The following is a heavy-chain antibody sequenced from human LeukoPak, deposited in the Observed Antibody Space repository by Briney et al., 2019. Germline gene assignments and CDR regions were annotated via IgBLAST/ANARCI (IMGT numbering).Heavy chain of an antibody. D-gene: IGHD2-15*01. CDR2: IYHSGST. CDR1: GGSIDSRSYY. V-gene: IGHV4-39*01. J-gene: IGHJ4*02. CDR3: ARRSEFDNTHYHYFDY. Sequence: SETLSLTCTVSGGSIDSRSYYWDWIRQAPGKGLEWIGTIYHSGSTEYNPSLESRVAIFVDTSKNQFSLILHSVAAADTAVYYCARRSEFDNTHYHYFDYWGQGALVTVSS.